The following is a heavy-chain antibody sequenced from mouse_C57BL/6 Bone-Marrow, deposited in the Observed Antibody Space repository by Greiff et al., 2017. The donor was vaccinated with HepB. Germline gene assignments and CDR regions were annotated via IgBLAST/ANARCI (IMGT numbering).Heavy chain of an antibody. CDR1: GYTFTSYW. V-gene: IGHV1-55*01. Sequence: QVQLQQPGAELVKPGASVKMSCKASGYTFTSYWITWVKQRPGQGLEWIGDIYPGSGSTNYNEKFKSKATLTVDTSSSTAYMQRSSLTSEDSAVYYCARRGYYGSSPFDYWGQGTTLTVSS. CDR2: IYPGSGST. D-gene: IGHD1-1*01. J-gene: IGHJ2*01. CDR3: ARRGYYGSSPFDY.